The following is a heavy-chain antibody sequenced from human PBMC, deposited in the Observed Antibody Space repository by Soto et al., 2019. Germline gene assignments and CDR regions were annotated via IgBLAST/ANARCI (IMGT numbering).Heavy chain of an antibody. V-gene: IGHV1-3*01. Sequence: QVQLVQSGAEVKKPGASVKVSCNPSGYAFTSYTMHWVRQAPGQGLEWMGWINADNGDSKYSQKFQGRVTITRDTSASIAYMELSSLRSEDTAVYYCARDTGSGLRVEPGIFEYWGQGTLATVSS. CDR3: ARDTGSGLRVEPGIFEY. CDR1: GYAFTSYT. CDR2: INADNGDS. D-gene: IGHD1-26*01. J-gene: IGHJ4*02.